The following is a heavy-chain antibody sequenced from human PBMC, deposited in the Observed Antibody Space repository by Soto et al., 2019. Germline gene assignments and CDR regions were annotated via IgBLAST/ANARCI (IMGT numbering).Heavy chain of an antibody. CDR1: GFTFSSYT. CDR3: AKGGSAALIAPSGRDNWFDP. CDR2: ITGGNNNHM. J-gene: IGHJ5*02. V-gene: IGHV3-21*04. Sequence: GGSLRLSCAASGFTFSSYTMNWVRQAPGKGLEWVSSITGGNNNHMYYADSVKGRFTISRDNAENSLYLQMNSLRPEDTAVYYCAKGGSAALIAPSGRDNWFDPWGQGTQVTVSS. D-gene: IGHD6-13*01.